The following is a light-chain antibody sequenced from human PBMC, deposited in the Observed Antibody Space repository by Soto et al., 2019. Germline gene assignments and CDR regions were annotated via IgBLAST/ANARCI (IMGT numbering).Light chain of an antibody. CDR1: QSVGSD. CDR2: GAS. Sequence: EMVLTQSPTTLSVSPGERVTLSCWASQSVGSDLAWYQQHPGQAPRLLIYGASSRATGIPDRFSGSGSGTDFTLTISRLEPEDFAVYYCHQYGSSPATFGQGTKVDIK. CDR3: HQYGSSPAT. V-gene: IGKV3-20*01. J-gene: IGKJ1*01.